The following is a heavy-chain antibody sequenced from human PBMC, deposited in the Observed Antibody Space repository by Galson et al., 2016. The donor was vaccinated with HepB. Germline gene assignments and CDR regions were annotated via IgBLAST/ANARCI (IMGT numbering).Heavy chain of an antibody. CDR1: GFSFSSFA. CDR2: ISYTGTDQ. D-gene: IGHD4-17*01. J-gene: IGHJ4*02. Sequence: SLRLSCAASGFSFSSFAVHWVRQAPGKGLEWVAVISYTGTDQFYADSMKGRFTISRDNSKNTLYLQVNSLRPEDTAVYYCAKASTVTTDYFDYWGQGTLVTVSS. CDR3: AKASTVTTDYFDY. V-gene: IGHV3-30*18.